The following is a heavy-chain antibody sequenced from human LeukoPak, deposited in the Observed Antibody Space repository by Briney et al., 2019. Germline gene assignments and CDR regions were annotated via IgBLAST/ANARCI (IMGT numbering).Heavy chain of an antibody. J-gene: IGHJ6*02. CDR3: AVAPEHGVDV. V-gene: IGHV3-30*03. CDR2: ISHEGSTK. CDR1: GFTFSTYG. Sequence: GRSLRLSCAASGFTFSTYGMHWVRQAPVKGLEWVAAISHEGSTKYYVDSVKGRFTISRDNSKNTLYLQMNSLRTEDTAVYYCAVAPEHGVDVWGQGTTVTVSS.